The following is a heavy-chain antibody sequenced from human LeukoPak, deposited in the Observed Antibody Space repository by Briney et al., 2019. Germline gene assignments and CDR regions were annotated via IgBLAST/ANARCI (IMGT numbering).Heavy chain of an antibody. Sequence: ASVKISCKASGYTFTSYGISWVRQAPGQGLEWMGWINTHNGNTNYAQNLQGRVIMTIDTSTSTAYMEVRTPKSDDTAVYYCARVDTAPAAHNIDYWGQGTLVTVSS. CDR2: INTHNGNT. CDR1: GYTFTSYG. CDR3: ARVDTAPAAHNIDY. J-gene: IGHJ4*02. D-gene: IGHD2-2*01. V-gene: IGHV1-18*01.